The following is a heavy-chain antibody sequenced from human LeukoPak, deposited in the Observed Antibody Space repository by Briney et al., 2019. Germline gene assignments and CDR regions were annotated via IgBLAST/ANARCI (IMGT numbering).Heavy chain of an antibody. CDR1: GFTFSSYG. CDR2: ISYDGSNE. D-gene: IGHD6-13*01. V-gene: IGHV3-30*18. J-gene: IGHJ4*02. Sequence: QPGRSLRLSCAASGFTFSSYGMHWVRQAPGKGLEWVAVISYDGSNEYYADSVKGRFTISRDNSKNTLYLQMNSLRAEDTAVYYCAKSIGSSSWYTFFDYWGQGTLVTVSS. CDR3: AKSIGSSSWYTFFDY.